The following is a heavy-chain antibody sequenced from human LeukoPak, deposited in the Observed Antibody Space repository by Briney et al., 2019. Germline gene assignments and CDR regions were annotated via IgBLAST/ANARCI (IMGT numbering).Heavy chain of an antibody. D-gene: IGHD5-24*01. CDR1: GFTFSSYA. J-gene: IGHJ4*02. V-gene: IGHV3-23*01. CDR3: ARLLGMVTTFDH. Sequence: GGSLRLSCAASGFTFSSYAMSWVRQAPGKGLEWVSAISGSGGSTYYADSVKGRFTISRDNIRSSLYLQMNSLGAEDTAVYDCARLLGMVTTFDHWGQGTLVTVSS. CDR2: ISGSGGST.